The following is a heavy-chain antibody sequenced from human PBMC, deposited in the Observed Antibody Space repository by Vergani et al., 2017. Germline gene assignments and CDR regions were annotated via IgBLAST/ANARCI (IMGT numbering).Heavy chain of an antibody. CDR1: GYTFTGYY. CDR3: AREGGGGPEGNFDY. V-gene: IGHV1-2*04. D-gene: IGHD3-16*01. Sequence: QVQLVQSGAEVKKPGASVKVSCKASGYTFTGYYMHWVRQAPGQGLEWMGWINPNSGGTNYAQKFQGWVTRTRDTSISTAYMELRRRRSDDRAVYYCAREGGGGPEGNFDYWGQGTLVTVSS. CDR2: INPNSGGT. J-gene: IGHJ4*02.